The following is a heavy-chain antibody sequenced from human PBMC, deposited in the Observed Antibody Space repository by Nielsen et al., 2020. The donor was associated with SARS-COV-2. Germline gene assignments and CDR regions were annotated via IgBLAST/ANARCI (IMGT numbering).Heavy chain of an antibody. J-gene: IGHJ4*02. CDR2: IYYTGST. Sequence: SEPLSPTCTVSGGSISGSTFYWGWVRQPTGKGLEWIAAIYYTGSTYYTPSLKSRVTISVDTSKNQYSLKLSSVTAADTAVYYCAREDSSSCHDSWGQGTLVTVSS. CDR1: GGSISGSTFY. D-gene: IGHD2-2*01. CDR3: AREDSSSCHDS. V-gene: IGHV4-39*02.